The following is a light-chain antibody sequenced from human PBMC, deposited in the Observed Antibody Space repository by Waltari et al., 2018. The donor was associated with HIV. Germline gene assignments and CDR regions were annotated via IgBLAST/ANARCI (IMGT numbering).Light chain of an antibody. CDR2: RNN. CDR3: AAWDDSLSGYV. CDR1: SSNIGSQN. J-gene: IGLJ1*01. Sequence: QSVLTQPPSASGTPGQRVTISCSGRSSNIGSQNVYWYQQLPGTAPKLLIYRNNQRPSGVPDRFAVSKSGTSASLSISGLRSEDEADYYCAAWDDSLSGYVFGTGTKVTVL. V-gene: IGLV1-47*01.